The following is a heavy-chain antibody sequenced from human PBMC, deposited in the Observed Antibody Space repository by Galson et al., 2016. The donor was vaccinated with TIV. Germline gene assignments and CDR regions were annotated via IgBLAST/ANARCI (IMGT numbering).Heavy chain of an antibody. Sequence: ETLSLTCTVSGGSISNADYYWSWIRQPPGKGLEWIGEMNHSGSSNYNPSLKSRVTISIDTSKNQFSLRLSSVTAADTALYYCARRRASPTMILELLRGPFDIWGQGTMVTVSS. D-gene: IGHD3-22*01. CDR2: MNHSGSS. V-gene: IGHV4-34*01. CDR1: GGSISNADYY. J-gene: IGHJ3*02. CDR3: ARRRASPTMILELLRGPFDI.